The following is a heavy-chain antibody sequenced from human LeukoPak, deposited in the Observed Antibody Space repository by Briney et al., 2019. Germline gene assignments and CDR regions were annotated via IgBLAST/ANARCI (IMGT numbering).Heavy chain of an antibody. D-gene: IGHD3-10*01. CDR3: AASADYYRSGSWFLHNGY. J-gene: IGHJ4*02. V-gene: IGHV4-61*02. Sequence: SETLSLTCTVSGGSISSGSYYWSWIRQPAGKGLEWIGRIYTSGSTNYNPSLKSRVTISVDTSKNQFSLKLSSVTAADTAVYYCAASADYYRSGSWFLHNGYWGQGTLVTVSS. CDR2: IYTSGST. CDR1: GGSISSGSYY.